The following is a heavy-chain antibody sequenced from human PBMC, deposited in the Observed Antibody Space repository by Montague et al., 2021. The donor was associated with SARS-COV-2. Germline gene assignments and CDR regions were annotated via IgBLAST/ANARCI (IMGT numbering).Heavy chain of an antibody. D-gene: IGHD6-6*01. Sequence: SETLSLTCTVSGGSISSYYWSWIRQPPGKGLEWIGYIYYSGSTNYNPSLKSRVTISVDTSKNQFSLKLSSVTAADTAVYYCARHRSLGRVAISSFDSWGQGTLVTVSS. CDR3: ARHRSLGRVAISSFDS. V-gene: IGHV4-59*08. CDR2: IYYSGST. J-gene: IGHJ4*02. CDR1: GGSISSYY.